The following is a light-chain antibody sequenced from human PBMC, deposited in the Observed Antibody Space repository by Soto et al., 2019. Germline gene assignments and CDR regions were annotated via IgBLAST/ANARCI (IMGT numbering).Light chain of an antibody. Sequence: EIVLTQSPGTLSLSPGERATLSCRASQSLTSSYLAWYQQKPGQAPRLLIYGASSRATGIPDRFTGSGSGTDFTLTISRLEPEDFAFYYCQQYDGSPRTFGQVTKVEIK. J-gene: IGKJ1*01. V-gene: IGKV3-20*01. CDR2: GAS. CDR3: QQYDGSPRT. CDR1: QSLTSSY.